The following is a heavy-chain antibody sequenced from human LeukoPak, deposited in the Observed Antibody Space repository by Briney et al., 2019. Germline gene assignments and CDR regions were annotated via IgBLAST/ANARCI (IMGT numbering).Heavy chain of an antibody. CDR1: GGSFSGYY. J-gene: IGHJ5*02. Sequence: SETPSLTCAVYGGSFSGYYWSWIRQPPGKGLEWIGEINHSGSTNYNPSLKRRVTISVDTSKNQFSLKLSSATAADTAVYYCARLVQRRYYYDSSGYYYRTPWFDPWGQGTLVTVSS. CDR2: INHSGST. V-gene: IGHV4-34*01. D-gene: IGHD3-22*01. CDR3: ARLVQRRYYYDSSGYYYRTPWFDP.